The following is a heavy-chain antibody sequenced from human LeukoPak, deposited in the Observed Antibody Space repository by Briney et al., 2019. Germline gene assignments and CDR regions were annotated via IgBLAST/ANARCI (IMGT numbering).Heavy chain of an antibody. Sequence: ASVKVSCKASGYTFTSSDINWVRQAAGQGLEGMGWINPNSGRTGYAQKFQGRVTMTANTSISTAYMELSSLGFDDTAVYYCARGRSGLAAAGTYDYWGQGTLITVSS. CDR1: GYTFTSSD. D-gene: IGHD6-13*01. CDR2: INPNSGRT. J-gene: IGHJ4*02. V-gene: IGHV1-8*01. CDR3: ARGRSGLAAAGTYDY.